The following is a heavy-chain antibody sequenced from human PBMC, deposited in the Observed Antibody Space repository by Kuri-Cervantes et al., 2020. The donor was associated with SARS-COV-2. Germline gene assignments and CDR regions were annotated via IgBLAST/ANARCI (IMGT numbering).Heavy chain of an antibody. Sequence: GESLKISCAASGLTFSSYAMHWVRQAPGKGLEWVTVISYDGSNKYYAESVKGRFTISRDNSKNTLYLQMNSLRAEDTAVYYCANSLVWELYYWGQGTLVTVSS. CDR2: ISYDGSNK. V-gene: IGHV3-30-3*01. D-gene: IGHD1-26*01. CDR1: GLTFSSYA. J-gene: IGHJ4*02. CDR3: ANSLVWELYY.